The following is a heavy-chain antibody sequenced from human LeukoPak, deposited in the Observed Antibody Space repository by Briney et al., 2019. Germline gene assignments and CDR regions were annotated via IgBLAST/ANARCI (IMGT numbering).Heavy chain of an antibody. D-gene: IGHD3-3*01. Sequence: PGGSLRLSCAASGFTFSDYYMSWIRQAPGKGLEWVSAISGSGDNTYYADSVRGRFTISRDNSKNTLYLQINSLRAEDTAVYYCAKHGGEYFDFWSGYYIGKVLFDYWGQGTLVTVSS. V-gene: IGHV3-23*01. CDR2: ISGSGDNT. CDR1: GFTFSDYY. CDR3: AKHGGEYFDFWSGYYIGKVLFDY. J-gene: IGHJ4*02.